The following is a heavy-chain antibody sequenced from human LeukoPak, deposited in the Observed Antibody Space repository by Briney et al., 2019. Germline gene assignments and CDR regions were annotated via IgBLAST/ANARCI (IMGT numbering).Heavy chain of an antibody. Sequence: KPSETLSLTCTVSGGSISTSPYYWAWIRQPPGKGLEWIGYIYYTGSTNYSPSLRSRVTMFVDMSKNQFSLRLSSVTAADTAVYYCARHRAYSSSSPFDYWGQGTLVTVSS. D-gene: IGHD6-6*01. V-gene: IGHV4-61*05. CDR2: IYYTGST. J-gene: IGHJ4*02. CDR3: ARHRAYSSSSPFDY. CDR1: GGSISTSPYY.